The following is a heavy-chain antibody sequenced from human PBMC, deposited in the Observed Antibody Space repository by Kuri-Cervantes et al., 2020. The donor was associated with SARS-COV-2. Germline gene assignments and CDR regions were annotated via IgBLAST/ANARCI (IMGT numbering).Heavy chain of an antibody. CDR3: ARDSYYYDSNAFDI. J-gene: IGHJ3*02. D-gene: IGHD3-22*01. CDR2: IYSSGRT. CDR1: GGSIGGYY. V-gene: IGHV4-59*01. Sequence: SETLSLTCTVSGGSIGGYYWSYIRQSPGRGLEWIGHIYSSGRTNYNPSLKSRVTISVDTSKSQFSLRLNSVSAADTAVYYCARDSYYYDSNAFDIWGQGTMVTVSS.